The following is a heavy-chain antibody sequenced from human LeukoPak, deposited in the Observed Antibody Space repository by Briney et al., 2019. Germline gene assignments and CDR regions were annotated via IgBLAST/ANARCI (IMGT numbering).Heavy chain of an antibody. CDR1: GFTFSSYG. CDR2: IWYDGSNK. V-gene: IGHV3-33*01. CDR3: ARDGGVVVAASPDY. Sequence: GGSLRLSCAASGFTFSSYGMHWVRQAPGKGLEWVAVIWYDGSNKYYADSVKGRFTISRDNSKNTLYLQMSSLRAEDTAVYYCARDGGVVVAASPDYWGQGTLVTVSS. D-gene: IGHD2-15*01. J-gene: IGHJ4*02.